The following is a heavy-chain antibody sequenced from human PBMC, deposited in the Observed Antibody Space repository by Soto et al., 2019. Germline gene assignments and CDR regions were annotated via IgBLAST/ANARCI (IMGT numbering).Heavy chain of an antibody. D-gene: IGHD3-10*01. V-gene: IGHV4-38-2*01. CDR1: GYSISSGYY. Sequence: PSETLSLTCAVSGYSISSGYYWGWSRQPPGKGLEWIGSIYHSGSTYYNPSLNSRVTISVDTSKNQFSMKLSSVPAADTAVYSCAGLPYGSGSYYLGNDAFDILG. J-gene: IGHJ3*02. CDR2: IYHSGST. CDR3: AGLPYGSGSYYLGNDAFDI.